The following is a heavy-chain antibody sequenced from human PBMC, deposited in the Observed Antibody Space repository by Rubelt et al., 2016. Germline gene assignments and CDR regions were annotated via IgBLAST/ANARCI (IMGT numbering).Heavy chain of an antibody. V-gene: IGHV4-59*02. CDR2: IYYSGST. Sequence: QVQLQESGPGLVKPSETLSLTCTVSGGSVSSYYWSWIRQSPGKGLEWIGYIYYSGSTYYNPSLKSRVTISVDTSKNQFSRRLSAVTAADTAVYDCARAASSCGGNPVFDNGGQGTLVTVSS. CDR1: GGSVSSYY. J-gene: IGHJ4*02. CDR3: ARAASSCGGNPVFDN. D-gene: IGHD4-23*01.